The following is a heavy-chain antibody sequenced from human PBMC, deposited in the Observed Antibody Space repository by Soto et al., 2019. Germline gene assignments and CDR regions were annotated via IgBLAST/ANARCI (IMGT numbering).Heavy chain of an antibody. CDR1: GGTFSSYA. Sequence: GASVKVSCKASGGTFSSYAISWVRQAPGQGLEWMGGIIPIFGTANYAQKFQGRVTITADESTSTAYMELSSPRSEDTAVYYCAREVSDYGDYGRAFDIWGQGTMVTVSS. J-gene: IGHJ3*02. CDR2: IIPIFGTA. V-gene: IGHV1-69*13. CDR3: AREVSDYGDYGRAFDI. D-gene: IGHD4-17*01.